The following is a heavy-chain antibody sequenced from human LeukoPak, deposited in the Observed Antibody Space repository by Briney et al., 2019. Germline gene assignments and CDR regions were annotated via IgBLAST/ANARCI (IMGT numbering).Heavy chain of an antibody. CDR3: ARTYCSGGSCHFDY. D-gene: IGHD2-15*01. CDR2: IYYSGNT. J-gene: IGHJ4*02. Sequence: SETLSLTCTVSGGSISSYYWSWIRQPPGKGLEWIGYIYYSGNTDSNPPLKSRVTISVDTSKNQFSLKLGSVTAADTAVYYCARTYCSGGSCHFDYWGQGTLVTVSS. CDR1: GGSISSYY. V-gene: IGHV4-59*08.